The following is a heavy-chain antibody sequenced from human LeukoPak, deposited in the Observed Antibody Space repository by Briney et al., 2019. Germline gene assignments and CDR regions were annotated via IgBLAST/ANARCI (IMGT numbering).Heavy chain of an antibody. CDR3: ARDPVDQPYWFFDL. CDR2: VYSSGST. D-gene: IGHD2-2*01. J-gene: IGHJ2*01. V-gene: IGHV4-61*02. Sequence: SQTLSLTCTVSGGSISSGSYYWSWIRQPAGKGLEWIGRVYSSGSTDYNPSLKSRLSISVDTSKKQFSLKLSSVTAADTAVYYCARDPVDQPYWFFDLWGRGTLVTVSS. CDR1: GGSISSGSYY.